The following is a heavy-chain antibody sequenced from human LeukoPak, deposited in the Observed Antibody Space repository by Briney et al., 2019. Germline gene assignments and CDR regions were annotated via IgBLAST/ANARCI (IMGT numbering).Heavy chain of an antibody. V-gene: IGHV3-21*05. CDR1: GFNFSSYD. D-gene: IGHD3-16*01. Sequence: GGSLRLSCAASGFNFSSYDMHWVRQAPGEGLECVSYIGGSSGYTDYAGSVKGRFTISRDNAKNSLYLQMTSLRVEDTAVYYCARSRGATHWGQGTLVTVSS. CDR2: IGGSSGYT. CDR3: ARSRGATH. J-gene: IGHJ4*02.